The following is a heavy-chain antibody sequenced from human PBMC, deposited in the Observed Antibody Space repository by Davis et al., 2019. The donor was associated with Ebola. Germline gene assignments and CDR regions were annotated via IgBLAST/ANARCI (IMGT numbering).Heavy chain of an antibody. CDR3: AKGRIFEFVDWFDP. V-gene: IGHV3-33*06. J-gene: IGHJ5*02. CDR2: IWYDGSNK. Sequence: PGGSLRLSCAASGFTFSSYGMHWVRQAPGKGLEWVAVIWYDGSNKYYADSVKGRLTISRDNSKNTLYLQMNSLRAEDTAVYYCAKGRIFEFVDWFDPWGQGTLVTVSS. D-gene: IGHD3-3*01. CDR1: GFTFSSYG.